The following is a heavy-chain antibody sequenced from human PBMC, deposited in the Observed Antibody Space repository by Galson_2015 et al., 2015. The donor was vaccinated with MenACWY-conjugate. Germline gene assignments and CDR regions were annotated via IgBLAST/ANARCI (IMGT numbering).Heavy chain of an antibody. CDR3: ARPAGIAVAGTWASHIDY. J-gene: IGHJ4*02. Sequence: QSGAEVKKPGESLKITCKGSGSSFTSYWIGWVRQMPGKGLEWMGIIYPGDSDTRYSPSFQGQVTISADKSISTAYLQWSSLKASDTAMYYCARPAGIAVAGTWASHIDYWGQGTLVTVSS. D-gene: IGHD6-19*01. CDR1: GSSFTSYW. V-gene: IGHV5-51*01. CDR2: IYPGDSDT.